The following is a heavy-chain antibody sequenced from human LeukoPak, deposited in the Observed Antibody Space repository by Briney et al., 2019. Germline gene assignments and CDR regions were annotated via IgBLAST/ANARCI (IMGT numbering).Heavy chain of an antibody. CDR3: ARESPTWNFGY. V-gene: IGHV4-38-2*02. D-gene: IGHD3-3*01. CDR2: IYHSASP. CDR1: GYSISSGYY. J-gene: IGHJ4*02. Sequence: SETLSLTCSVSGYSISSGYYWGWIRQPPGKGPEWIGSIYHSASPYYNPSLRSRVTISVDTSKNQFSMKLTYVTAADTAVYYCARESPTWNFGYWGQGTLVTVSS.